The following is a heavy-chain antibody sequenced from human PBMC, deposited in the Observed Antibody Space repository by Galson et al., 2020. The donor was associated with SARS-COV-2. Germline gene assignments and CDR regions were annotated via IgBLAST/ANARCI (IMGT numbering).Heavy chain of an antibody. J-gene: IGHJ3*02. CDR3: ARGGYFPDSSLFDI. CDR1: GGSFNTYY. V-gene: IGHV4-4*07. Sequence: PSETLSLTCTVSGGSFNTYYWTWLRQSAGKGLEWIGRIYASGATDYNPSLTSRVTMSIDTSRNKFSLNLTSVTAADTAVYYCARGGYFPDSSLFDIWGQGTMVTVSS. CDR2: IYASGAT. D-gene: IGHD3-22*01.